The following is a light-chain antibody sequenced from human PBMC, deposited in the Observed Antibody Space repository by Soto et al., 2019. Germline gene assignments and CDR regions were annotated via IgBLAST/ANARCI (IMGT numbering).Light chain of an antibody. Sequence: QSALTQPASVSGSPGQSVTISCTGTSSDVGGYDYVSWYQHHPGKAPKLVIYDVTYRPSGVSDRFSGSKSGSTASLTVSGLQADDEAEYYCASYAGTKLFVFGSGTKLTVL. CDR1: SSDVGGYDY. CDR2: DVT. V-gene: IGLV2-14*01. CDR3: ASYAGTKLFV. J-gene: IGLJ1*01.